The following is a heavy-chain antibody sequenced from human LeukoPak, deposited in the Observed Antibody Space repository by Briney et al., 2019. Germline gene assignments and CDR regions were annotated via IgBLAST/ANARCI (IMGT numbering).Heavy chain of an antibody. J-gene: IGHJ4*02. V-gene: IGHV3-23*01. CDR1: GFTFSSSA. D-gene: IGHD2-15*01. Sequence: GGSLRLSCAASGFTFSSSAMSWVRQAPGKGLERVSAISNNGGYTYYADSVQGRFTISRDNSKSTLCLQMNSLRAEDTAVYYCAKQLGYCSDGSCYFPYWGQGTLVTVSS. CDR3: AKQLGYCSDGSCYFPY. CDR2: ISNNGGYT.